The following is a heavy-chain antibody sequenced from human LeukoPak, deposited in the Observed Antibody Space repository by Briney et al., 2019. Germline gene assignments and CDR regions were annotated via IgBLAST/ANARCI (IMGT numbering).Heavy chain of an antibody. J-gene: IGHJ4*02. CDR2: IRYDGSNK. V-gene: IGHV3-30*02. D-gene: IGHD3-3*01. Sequence: GGSLRLSCAASGFTFSSYGMHWVRQAPGKGLEWVAFIRYDGSNKYYADSVKGRFTISRDNSKNTLYLQMNSLRAEDTAVYYCANLGNYEFWSGYPTFDYWGQGTLVTVSS. CDR3: ANLGNYEFWSGYPTFDY. CDR1: GFTFSSYG.